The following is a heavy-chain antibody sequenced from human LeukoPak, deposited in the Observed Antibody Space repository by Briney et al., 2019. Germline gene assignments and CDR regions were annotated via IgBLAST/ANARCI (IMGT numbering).Heavy chain of an antibody. J-gene: IGHJ4*02. CDR3: ARGRDVVVVPAADFDY. V-gene: IGHV6-1*01. CDR1: GDSVSRKNVA. Sequence: SQTLSLTCAIPGDSVSRKNVAWNWIRQSPSRGLEWLGRIYYNSQWYNDYAVSMRSRITINPDTSKNQFSLQLNSVTPEDTALYYCARGRDVVVVPAADFDYWGQGILVTVSS. CDR2: IYYNSQWYN. D-gene: IGHD2-2*01.